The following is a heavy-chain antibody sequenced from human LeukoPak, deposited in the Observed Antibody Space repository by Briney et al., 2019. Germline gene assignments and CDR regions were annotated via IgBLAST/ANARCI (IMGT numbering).Heavy chain of an antibody. CDR1: GFTFSSYS. Sequence: GGSLRLSCAASGFTFSSYSMNWVRQAPGKGLEWVSTISSSSSYIYYADSVKGRFTISRDNAKNSLYLQMNSLRAEDTAVYYCASGGPYYYDSSGYPHWGQGTLVTVSS. D-gene: IGHD3-22*01. CDR2: ISSSSSYI. J-gene: IGHJ4*02. V-gene: IGHV3-21*01. CDR3: ASGGPYYYDSSGYPH.